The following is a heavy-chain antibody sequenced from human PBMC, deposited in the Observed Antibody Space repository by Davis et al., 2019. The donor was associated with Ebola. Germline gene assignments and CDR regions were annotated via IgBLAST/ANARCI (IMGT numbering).Heavy chain of an antibody. Sequence: GESLKISCAASGFTFSSYAMHWVRQAPGKGLEWVAVISYDGSNKYYADSVKGRFSISRDNSKNTAYLQMNSLRADDTAVYYCAKADSSSWWGYFDYWGQGTLVTVSS. D-gene: IGHD6-13*01. V-gene: IGHV3-30-3*01. J-gene: IGHJ4*02. CDR1: GFTFSSYA. CDR3: AKADSSSWWGYFDY. CDR2: ISYDGSNK.